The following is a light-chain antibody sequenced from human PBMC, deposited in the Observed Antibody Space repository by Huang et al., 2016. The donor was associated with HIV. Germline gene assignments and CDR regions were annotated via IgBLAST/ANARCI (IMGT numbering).Light chain of an antibody. V-gene: IGKV3-15*01. J-gene: IGKJ4*01. CDR1: RSLSTN. CDR3: HQYNNWLLS. CDR2: WSS. Sequence: EIVMTQSPATLSVSPGERVTLSCRANRSLSTNLAWYQPRPGQAPRLLIYWSSTRAPGIPARFSGSGSGTDFSLTISSLQSEDFALYYCHQYNNWLLSFGGGTRVDI.